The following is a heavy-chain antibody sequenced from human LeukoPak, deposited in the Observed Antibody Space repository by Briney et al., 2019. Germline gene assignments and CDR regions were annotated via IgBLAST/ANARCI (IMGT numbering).Heavy chain of an antibody. CDR3: ARGLEDYYDSSGPYHDAFDI. V-gene: IGHV1-69*13. D-gene: IGHD3-22*01. J-gene: IGHJ3*02. CDR2: ISPICGTA. Sequence: SVKVSCKASGGTFSSYAISWVREAPGQGLEGMGGISPICGTATYAQKFQGRVTLTADESTSTANMELSSLRSEDTAVYYCARGLEDYYDSSGPYHDAFDIWGQGTMVTVSS. CDR1: GGTFSSYA.